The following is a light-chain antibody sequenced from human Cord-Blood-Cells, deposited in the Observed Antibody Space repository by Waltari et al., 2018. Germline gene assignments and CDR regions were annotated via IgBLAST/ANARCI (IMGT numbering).Light chain of an antibody. CDR2: AAS. Sequence: IQLTQYPSSLSASVGDRVPTPCRPSQGISSYLAWYQQKPGKAPKLLIYAASTLQIGVPSRFSGSGSGTDFTLTISSLQPEDFAAYYCLQLNNYPRTFGQGTKVEIK. CDR1: QGISSY. V-gene: IGKV1-9*01. J-gene: IGKJ1*01. CDR3: LQLNNYPRT.